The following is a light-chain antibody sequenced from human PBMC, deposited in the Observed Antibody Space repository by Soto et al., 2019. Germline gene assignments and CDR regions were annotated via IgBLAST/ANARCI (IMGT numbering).Light chain of an antibody. J-gene: IGKJ2*01. CDR3: QQSFGNVFT. V-gene: IGKV1-12*01. Sequence: DIQMTQSPSSVSSFVGDRVTITCRAVQGISRWLAWYQQKPGKAPKLLIYAASNLRRGVPSRFSGSGSGTDFALTISSLQPEDFATYYCQQSFGNVFTFGQGTKVDI. CDR2: AAS. CDR1: QGISRW.